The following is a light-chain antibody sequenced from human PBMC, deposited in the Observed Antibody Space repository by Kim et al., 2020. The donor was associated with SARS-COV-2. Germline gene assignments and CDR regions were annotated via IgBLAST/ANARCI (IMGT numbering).Light chain of an antibody. CDR3: QRADSFPLG. V-gene: IGKV1-12*01. CDR1: QHISSW. CDR2: AAS. Sequence: ASEADRVTITCRASQHISSWLAWYQQNPGKAPKLLISAASSLQSGVPSRFSGSGSGTDFTLTISSLQPEDFASYYCQRADSFPLGFGGGTKVDIK. J-gene: IGKJ4*01.